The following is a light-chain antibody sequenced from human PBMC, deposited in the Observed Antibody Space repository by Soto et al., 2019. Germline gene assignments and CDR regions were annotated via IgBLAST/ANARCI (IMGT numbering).Light chain of an antibody. Sequence: QSALTQPRSVSGSPGQSVTISCSGTSSDVGGYNYVSWYQQYPGKAPKLMIYDVSKRPSGVPDRFSGSKSGNTASLTISGLQDEDEADYYRCSYAGRYTYVFGTGTKVTVL. J-gene: IGLJ1*01. CDR3: CSYAGRYTYV. V-gene: IGLV2-11*01. CDR2: DVS. CDR1: SSDVGGYNY.